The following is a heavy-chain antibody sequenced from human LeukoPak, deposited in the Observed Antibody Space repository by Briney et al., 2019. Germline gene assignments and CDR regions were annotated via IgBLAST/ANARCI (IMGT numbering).Heavy chain of an antibody. D-gene: IGHD2-8*01. Sequence: GESLKISCKGSGYSFTSYWIGWVRQMPGKGLEWMGIIYPGDSDTRYSPSFQGQVTISADKSISTAYLQRSSLKASDTAMYYCARPTRYCTNGVCLDDAFDIWGQGTMVTVSS. J-gene: IGHJ3*02. CDR3: ARPTRYCTNGVCLDDAFDI. CDR2: IYPGDSDT. CDR1: GYSFTSYW. V-gene: IGHV5-51*01.